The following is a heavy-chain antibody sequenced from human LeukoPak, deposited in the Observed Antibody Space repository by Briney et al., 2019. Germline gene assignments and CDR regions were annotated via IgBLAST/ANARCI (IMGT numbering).Heavy chain of an antibody. CDR1: GYSFTNNW. D-gene: IGHD2-15*01. V-gene: IGHV5-51*01. Sequence: GESLKXSCXGSGYSFTNNWIGWVRQMPGKGLEWMGITYPGDSNTRYSPSFQGQVTISADKSISSAYLQWSSLKASDTAMYYCVRSPACSSGTCYPNWFDPWGQGTLVTVSS. CDR3: VRSPACSSGTCYPNWFDP. J-gene: IGHJ5*02. CDR2: TYPGDSNT.